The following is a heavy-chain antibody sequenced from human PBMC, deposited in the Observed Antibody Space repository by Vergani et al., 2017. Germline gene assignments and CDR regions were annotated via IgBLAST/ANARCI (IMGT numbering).Heavy chain of an antibody. CDR1: GYTFTSYG. CDR3: ASLPEGSGWYGMDV. D-gene: IGHD6-19*01. Sequence: QVQLVQSGAEVKKPGASVKVSCKASGYTFTSYGISWVRQAPGQGLEWMGWISAYNGNTNYAQKLQGRVTITADKSTSTAYMELSSLRSEDTAVYYCASLPEGSGWYGMDVWGQGTTVTVSS. V-gene: IGHV1-18*01. J-gene: IGHJ6*02. CDR2: ISAYNGNT.